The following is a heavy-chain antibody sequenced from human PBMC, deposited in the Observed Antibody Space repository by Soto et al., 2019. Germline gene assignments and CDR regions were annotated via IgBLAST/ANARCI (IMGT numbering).Heavy chain of an antibody. D-gene: IGHD5-18*01. CDR1: GGSSSSSDDY. J-gene: IGHJ6*02. Sequence: PSETLSLTCTVSGGSSSSSDDYWDWIRHPPGKGLEWIATIYSSGSTFYNPSLKSRLTISVDTTKNHFSLRLSSVTAADTAVYYCASHKTVMVYPPHDYYGMDVWGQGTTVTVSS. CDR2: IYSSGST. V-gene: IGHV4-39*02. CDR3: ASHKTVMVYPPHDYYGMDV.